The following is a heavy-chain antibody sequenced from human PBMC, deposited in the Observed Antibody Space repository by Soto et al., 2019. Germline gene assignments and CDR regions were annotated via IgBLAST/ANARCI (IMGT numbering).Heavy chain of an antibody. J-gene: IGHJ6*02. D-gene: IGHD4-17*01. CDR2: INPSGGST. CDR3: ARGRSRPYGDYYYYYGMDV. V-gene: IGHV1-46*01. CDR1: GYTFTSYY. Sequence: QVQLVQSGAEVKKPGASVKVSCKASGYTFTSYYMHWVRQAPGQGLEWMGIINPSGGSTSYAQKDQGRGTRTRDTSTSTVYMELSSLRSEDTAVYYCARGRSRPYGDYYYYYGMDVWGQGTTVTVSS.